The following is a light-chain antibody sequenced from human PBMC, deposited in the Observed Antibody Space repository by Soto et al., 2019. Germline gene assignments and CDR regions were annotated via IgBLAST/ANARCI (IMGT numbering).Light chain of an antibody. CDR1: QSVSSSY. CDR2: GAS. Sequence: EIVLTQSPGTLSLSPEERATLSCRASQSVSSSYLAWYQQKPGQAPRLLIYGASSRATGIPDRFSGSGSGTDFTLTISRLEPEDFAVYYCQQYGSSPPTYTFGQGTKLEIK. V-gene: IGKV3-20*01. J-gene: IGKJ2*01. CDR3: QQYGSSPPTYT.